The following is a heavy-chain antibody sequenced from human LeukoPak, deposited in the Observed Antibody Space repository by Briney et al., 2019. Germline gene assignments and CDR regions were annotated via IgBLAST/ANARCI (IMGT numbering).Heavy chain of an antibody. CDR2: ISYSGST. J-gene: IGHJ4*02. CDR3: ARAPGIMSGNWRFDY. CDR1: GGSVTSTNW. D-gene: IGHD3-16*01. V-gene: IGHV4-4*02. Sequence: SETLSLTCGVSGGSVTSTNWWTWVRQPPGKGLEWIGYISYSGSTNYNPSLTSRVTMSVDTSKNQFSLKLSSVTAADTAVYYCARAPGIMSGNWRFDYWGQGTLVTVSS.